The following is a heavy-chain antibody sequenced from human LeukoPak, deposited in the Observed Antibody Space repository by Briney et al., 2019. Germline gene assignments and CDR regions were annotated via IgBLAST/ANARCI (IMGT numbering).Heavy chain of an antibody. D-gene: IGHD2-21*02. V-gene: IGHV1-69*06. CDR2: IIPIFGTA. CDR3: ARTDCGGDCYSSRGWFDP. CDR1: GGTFDNYT. J-gene: IGHJ5*02. Sequence: ASVKVSCKASGGTFDNYTISWVRQAPGQGLEWMGGIIPIFGTANYAQKSQGRVTITADKSTSTAYMDLSSLRSEDTAVYYCARTDCGGDCYSSRGWFDPWGQGTLVTVSS.